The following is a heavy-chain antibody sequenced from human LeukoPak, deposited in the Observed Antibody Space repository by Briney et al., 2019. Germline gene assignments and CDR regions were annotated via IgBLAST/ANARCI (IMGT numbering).Heavy chain of an antibody. V-gene: IGHV4-38-2*01. CDR1: GNSFSSTYY. CDR2: IYHSGST. J-gene: IGHJ4*02. Sequence: SETLSLTCAVPGNSFSSTYYWGWIRPAPGKGLEWIGSIYHSGSTYYNPSLRSRVTIAVDTSKNRFSPKLSSVTAADTAVYYCAGQHVANGYYFYWGQGTLVTVSS. CDR3: AGQHVANGYYFY. D-gene: IGHD3-22*01.